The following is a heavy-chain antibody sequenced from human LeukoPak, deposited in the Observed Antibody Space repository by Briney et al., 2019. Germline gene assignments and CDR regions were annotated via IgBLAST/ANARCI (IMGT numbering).Heavy chain of an antibody. J-gene: IGHJ4*02. V-gene: IGHV3-15*01. D-gene: IGHD3-10*01. CDR3: STYYYGAAYY. CDR2: IKSKTDGGTT. CDR1: GFTFSDYY. Sequence: GGSLRLSCAASGFTFSDYYMSWIRQAPGKGLEWVGRIKSKTDGGTTDYAAPVKDRFTISRDDSKNTLYVQMNSLKVEDTAVYYCSTYYYGAAYYWGQGTLVTVSS.